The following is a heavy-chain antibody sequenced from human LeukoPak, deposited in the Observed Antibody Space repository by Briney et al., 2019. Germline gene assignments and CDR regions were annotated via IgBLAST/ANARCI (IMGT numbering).Heavy chain of an antibody. J-gene: IGHJ6*03. D-gene: IGHD3-16*01. CDR2: IIPIFGTA. Sequence: GASVKVSCKTSGGTFISYAISWVRQAPGQGLEWMGGIIPIFGTANYAQKFQGRVTITADKSTSTAYMELSSLRSEDTAVYYCAASYGNYYYYYMDVWGKGTTVTVSS. CDR3: AASYGNYYYYYMDV. V-gene: IGHV1-69*06. CDR1: GGTFISYA.